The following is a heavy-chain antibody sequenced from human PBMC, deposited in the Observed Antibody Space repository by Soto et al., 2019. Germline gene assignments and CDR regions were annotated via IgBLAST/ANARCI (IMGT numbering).Heavy chain of an antibody. CDR1: GGSISSSSFY. J-gene: IGHJ4*02. D-gene: IGHD2-2*01. CDR3: AREIRGSCSSSTCYGRN. Sequence: PSETLSLTCTVSGGSISSSSFYWGWIRQPPGKGLEWIGTIYYTGSTYYSPSLKSRVTMSVDTSKNQFSLKLSSVTAADTAVYYCAREIRGSCSSSTCYGRNWGQGTLVT. CDR2: IYYTGST. V-gene: IGHV4-39*02.